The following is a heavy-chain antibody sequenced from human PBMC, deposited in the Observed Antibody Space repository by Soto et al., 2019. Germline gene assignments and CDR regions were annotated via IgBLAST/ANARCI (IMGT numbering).Heavy chain of an antibody. CDR3: ARVGIVVVVAATRGWFDP. J-gene: IGHJ5*02. Sequence: QVQLQQWGAGLLKPSETLSLTCAVYGGSFSGYYWSWIRQPPGKGLEWIGGINHSGSTNYNPSLKSRVTISVDTSKNQFSLKLSSVTAADTAVYYCARVGIVVVVAATRGWFDPWGQGTLVTVSS. CDR2: INHSGST. V-gene: IGHV4-34*01. CDR1: GGSFSGYY. D-gene: IGHD2-15*01.